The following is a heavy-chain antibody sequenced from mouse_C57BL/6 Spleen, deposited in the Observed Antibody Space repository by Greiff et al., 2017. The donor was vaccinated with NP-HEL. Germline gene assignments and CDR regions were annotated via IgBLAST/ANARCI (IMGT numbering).Heavy chain of an antibody. CDR3: ARSVVAKGDAMDY. Sequence: QVHVKQSGAELVKPGASVKISCKASGYAFSSYWMNWVKQRPGKGLEWIGRIYPGDGDTNYNGKFKGKATLTADKSSSTAYMQLSSLTSEDSAVYFCARSVVAKGDAMDYWGQGTSVTVSS. CDR2: IYPGDGDT. CDR1: GYAFSSYW. V-gene: IGHV1-80*01. D-gene: IGHD1-1*01. J-gene: IGHJ4*01.